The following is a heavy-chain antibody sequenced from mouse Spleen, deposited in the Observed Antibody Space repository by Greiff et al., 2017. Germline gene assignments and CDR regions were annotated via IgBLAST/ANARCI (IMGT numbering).Heavy chain of an antibody. CDR3: ARYDTRYHYAMDY. D-gene: IGHD2-14*01. J-gene: IGHJ4*01. CDR1: GFTFSDYY. Sequence: EVQVVESGGGLVQPGGSLKLSCATSGFTFSDYYMYWVRQTPEKRLEWVAYISNGGGSTYYPDTVKGRFTISRDNAKNTLYLQMSRLKSEDTAMYYCARYDTRYHYAMDYWGQGTSVTVSS. V-gene: IGHV5-12*02. CDR2: ISNGGGST.